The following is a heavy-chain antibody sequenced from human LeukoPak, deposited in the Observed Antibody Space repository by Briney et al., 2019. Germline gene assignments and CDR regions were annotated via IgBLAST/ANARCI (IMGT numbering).Heavy chain of an antibody. V-gene: IGHV1-69*05. Sequence: ASVKVSCMASGGTFSSYAISWVRQAPGQGLEWMGGIIPIFGTANYAQKFQGRVTITTDESTSTAYMELSSLRSEDTAVYYCASGGWSELAGYFDYWGQGTLVTVSS. CDR1: GGTFSSYA. D-gene: IGHD3-16*01. J-gene: IGHJ4*02. CDR3: ASGGWSELAGYFDY. CDR2: IIPIFGTA.